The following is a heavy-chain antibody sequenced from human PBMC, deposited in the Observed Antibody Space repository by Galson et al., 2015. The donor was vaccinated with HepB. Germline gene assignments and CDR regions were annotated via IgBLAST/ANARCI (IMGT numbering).Heavy chain of an antibody. CDR2: IGGSGYTT. CDR3: ASRRFLDAFDI. CDR1: GFTFGSYA. J-gene: IGHJ3*02. V-gene: IGHV3-23*01. Sequence: SLRLSCAASGFTFGSYAMSWVRQAPGKGLEWVSGIGGSGYTTYYADSAKGRFTISRDNYKNTLYLQLNSLRAEDTAVYYCASRRFLDAFDIWGRGTMVTVSS. D-gene: IGHD3-3*01.